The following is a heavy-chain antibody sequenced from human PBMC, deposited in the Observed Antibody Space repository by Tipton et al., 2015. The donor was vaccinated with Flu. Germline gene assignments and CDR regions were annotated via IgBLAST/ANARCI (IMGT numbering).Heavy chain of an antibody. J-gene: IGHJ4*02. CDR1: GYNFANYW. Sequence: QLVQSGAEAKKPGESLKISCKGSGYNFANYWIAWVRQSPGKGLEWMGFVYPGDSDTRYSPSFQGQVTISADKSLSTAFLQWDNLKASDSATYFCAASDAAGGWVGNYWGQGTLVTVSS. V-gene: IGHV5-51*03. CDR3: AASDAAGGWVGNY. D-gene: IGHD6-13*01. CDR2: VYPGDSDT.